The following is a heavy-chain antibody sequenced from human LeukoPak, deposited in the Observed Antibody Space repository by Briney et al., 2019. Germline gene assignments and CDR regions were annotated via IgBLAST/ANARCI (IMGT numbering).Heavy chain of an antibody. CDR1: GFTFSSYA. V-gene: IGHV3-30-3*01. CDR2: ISYDGSNK. D-gene: IGHD1-26*01. CDR3: ARVLPPTTDAFDI. Sequence: TGRSLRLSCAASGFTFSSYAMHWVRQAPGKGLEWVAVISYDGSNKYYADSVKGRFTISRDNSKNTLYLQMNSLRAEDTAVYYCARVLPPTTDAFDIWGQGTMVTVSS. J-gene: IGHJ3*02.